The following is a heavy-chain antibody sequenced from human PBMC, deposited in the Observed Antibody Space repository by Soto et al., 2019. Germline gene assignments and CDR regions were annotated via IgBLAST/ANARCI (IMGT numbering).Heavy chain of an antibody. CDR3: ARETECGSGGSCYPYFQH. D-gene: IGHD2-15*01. Sequence: ASVKVSCKASGYTFTSYYMHWVRQAPGQGLEWMVIINPSGGSTSCAQKFQGRVTMTRDTSTSTVYMELSSLRSEDTAVYYCARETECGSGGSCYPYFQHWGQGTLVTVSS. V-gene: IGHV1-46*01. CDR2: INPSGGST. J-gene: IGHJ1*01. CDR1: GYTFTSYY.